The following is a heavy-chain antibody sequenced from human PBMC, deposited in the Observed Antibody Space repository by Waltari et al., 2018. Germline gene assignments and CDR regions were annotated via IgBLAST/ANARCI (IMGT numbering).Heavy chain of an antibody. V-gene: IGHV3-53*01. CDR3: ARVMTTVTTGVYYYYGMDV. D-gene: IGHD4-17*01. Sequence: EVQLVESVGGLIQPGGSLRLSCAASGFTVSSNYMSWVSQAPGKGLEWGSVFYGVGSTYHADSVKGRFTIAIENSKNALYLQLNSLRAEDTAGYYCARVMTTVTTGVYYYYGMDVWGQGTTVTVSS. J-gene: IGHJ6*02. CDR1: GFTVSSNY. CDR2: FYGVGST.